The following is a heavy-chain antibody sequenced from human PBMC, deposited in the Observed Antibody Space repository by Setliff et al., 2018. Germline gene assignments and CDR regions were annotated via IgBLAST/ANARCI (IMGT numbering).Heavy chain of an antibody. Sequence: SETLSLTCAVYGGPFSAYYWSWIRQPPGEGLEWIGKINHSVRTNYNQSLSSRVPISVSTATNQIQLKLTSVTAADTAVYYCARLFHPDRSAETRRACPGRFDPWGQGTLVTVSS. J-gene: IGHJ5*02. CDR2: INHSVRT. V-gene: IGHV4-34*01. CDR1: GGPFSAYY. CDR3: ARLFHPDRSAETRRACPGRFDP. D-gene: IGHD6-6*01.